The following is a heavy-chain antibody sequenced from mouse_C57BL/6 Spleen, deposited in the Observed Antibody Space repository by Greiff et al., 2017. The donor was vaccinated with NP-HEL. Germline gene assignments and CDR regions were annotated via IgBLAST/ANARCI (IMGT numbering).Heavy chain of an antibody. J-gene: IGHJ4*01. Sequence: VQLQQSGAELVRPGASVKLSCTASGFNIKDDYMHWVKQRPEQGLEWIGWIDPENGDTEYASKFQGKATITADTYSNTAYLQLSSLTSEDTAVYYCTTRGNYAMDYWGQGTSVTVSS. CDR3: TTRGNYAMDY. CDR1: GFNIKDDY. CDR2: IDPENGDT. V-gene: IGHV14-4*01.